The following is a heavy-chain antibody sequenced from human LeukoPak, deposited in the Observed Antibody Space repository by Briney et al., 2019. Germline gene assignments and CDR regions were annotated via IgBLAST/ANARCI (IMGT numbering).Heavy chain of an antibody. CDR3: ASFRGYSGYDFFYFDY. CDR2: INHSGST. Sequence: PSETLSLTCAVYGGSFSGYYWSRIRQPPGKGLEWIGEINHSGSTNYNPSLKSRVTISVDTSKNQFSLKLSSVTAADTAVYYCASFRGYSGYDFFYFDYWGQGTLVTVSS. CDR1: GGSFSGYY. D-gene: IGHD5-12*01. V-gene: IGHV4-34*01. J-gene: IGHJ4*02.